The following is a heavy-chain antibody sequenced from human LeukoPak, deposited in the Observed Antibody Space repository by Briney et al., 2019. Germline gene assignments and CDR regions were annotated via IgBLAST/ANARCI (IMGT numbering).Heavy chain of an antibody. V-gene: IGHV4-59*01. D-gene: IGHD5-12*01. CDR3: ARAPSRGYSGYDNWFDP. Sequence: PSETLSLTCTVSGGSISSYYWSWIRQPPGKGLEWIGYIYYSGSTNYNPSLKSRVTISVDTSKNQFSLKLSSVTAADTAVYYCARAPSRGYSGYDNWFDPWGQGTLVTVSS. CDR1: GGSISSYY. J-gene: IGHJ5*02. CDR2: IYYSGST.